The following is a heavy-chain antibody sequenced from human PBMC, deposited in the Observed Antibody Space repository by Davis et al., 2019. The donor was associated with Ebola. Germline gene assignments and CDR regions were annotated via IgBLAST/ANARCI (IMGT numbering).Heavy chain of an antibody. CDR2: IIPIFGTA. CDR3: ARGSQDTPVLLDFIY. V-gene: IGHV1-69*13. D-gene: IGHD3-3*01. J-gene: IGHJ4*02. CDR1: GYTFTSYY. Sequence: AASVKVSCKASGYTFTSYYMHWVRQAPGQGLEWMGGIIPIFGTANYAQKFQGRVTITADESTSTAYMELSSLRSEDTAVYYCARGSQDTPVLLDFIYWGQGTLVTVSS.